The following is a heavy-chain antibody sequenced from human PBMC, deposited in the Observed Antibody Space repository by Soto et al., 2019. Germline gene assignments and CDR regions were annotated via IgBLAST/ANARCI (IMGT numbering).Heavy chain of an antibody. D-gene: IGHD3-22*01. V-gene: IGHV2-5*02. CDR1: GFSLTTRGVG. Sequence: GSGPTLVNPTQTLTLTCTFSGFSLTTRGVGVGWIRQPPGKALEWLALIYWDNDKSYNPSLKSRLTVTKDTSKNQVVLTMTKMDPVDTGTYYCAHRPYAYDSGGYWIFDYWGQGTLVTVSS. CDR3: AHRPYAYDSGGYWIFDY. J-gene: IGHJ4*02. CDR2: IYWDNDK.